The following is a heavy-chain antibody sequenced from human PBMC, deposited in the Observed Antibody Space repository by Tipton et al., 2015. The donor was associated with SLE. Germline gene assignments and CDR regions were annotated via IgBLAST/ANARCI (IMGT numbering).Heavy chain of an antibody. V-gene: IGHV3-9*01. CDR3: AKDMRYSGSSGSGFDY. Sequence: SLRLSCAASGFTFDDFSLHWVRQTPGKGLEWVAGISWNSGTIGYADSVRGRFTISRDNAKNSLYLQMNTLRPEDTAFYYCAKDMRYSGSSGSGFDYWGQGTLVTVSS. J-gene: IGHJ4*02. D-gene: IGHD6-6*01. CDR1: GFTFDDFS. CDR2: ISWNSGTI.